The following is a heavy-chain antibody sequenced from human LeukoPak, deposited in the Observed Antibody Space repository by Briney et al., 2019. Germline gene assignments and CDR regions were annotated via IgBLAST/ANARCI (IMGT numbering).Heavy chain of an antibody. J-gene: IGHJ3*02. Sequence: PSETLSLTCAVYGGSFSSYYWSWIRQPPGKGLEWIGYIYYSGSTNYNPSLKSRVTISVDTSKNQFSLKLSSVTAADTAVYYCARDSGYSSLGDAFDIWGQGTMVTVSS. CDR2: IYYSGST. CDR3: ARDSGYSSLGDAFDI. D-gene: IGHD6-13*01. V-gene: IGHV4-59*01. CDR1: GGSFSSYY.